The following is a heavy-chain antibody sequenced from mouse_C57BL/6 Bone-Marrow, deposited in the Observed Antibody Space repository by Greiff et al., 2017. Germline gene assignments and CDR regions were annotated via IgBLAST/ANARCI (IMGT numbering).Heavy chain of an antibody. D-gene: IGHD2-5*01. CDR2: FYPGSGST. J-gene: IGHJ2*01. V-gene: IGHV1-62-2*01. CDR1: GYTFTEYT. CDR3: ARRGPYSNGFDY. Sequence: QVQLQQSGAELVKPGASVKLSCKASGYTFTEYTIHWVKQRSGQGLEWLGWFYPGSGSTNYNEKFKDKATLTADKSSSTVYMELSRLTSVDSAVYFCARRGPYSNGFDYWGQGTTLTVSS.